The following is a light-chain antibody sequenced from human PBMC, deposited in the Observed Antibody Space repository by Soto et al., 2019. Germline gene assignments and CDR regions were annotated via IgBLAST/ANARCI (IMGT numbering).Light chain of an antibody. CDR2: DAS. Sequence: EIVLTQSPATLSLSPGEIATLSCRAIQSVDTYLACYQHRPGQAPRLLIYDASNRATGISARFSGSGFGTDFTLTISRLEPEDFAVYYCKNRNRXPLACGAGTKV. V-gene: IGKV3-11*01. CDR1: QSVDTY. J-gene: IGKJ4*01. CDR3: KNRNRXPLA.